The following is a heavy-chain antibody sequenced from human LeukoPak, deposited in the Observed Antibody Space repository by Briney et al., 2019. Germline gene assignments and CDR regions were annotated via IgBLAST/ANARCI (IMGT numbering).Heavy chain of an antibody. CDR2: ISSSRTI. CDR3: ARASRSSWYDYNWSDP. CDR1: GCTFSRYS. Sequence: GGSLRLSCAASGCTFSRYSMNWVRQAPGKGLEWVSYISSSRTIYYADSVKGRFTISRDNAKNSLYLQMNSLKAEDTAVYYCARASRSSWYDYNWSDPWGQGTLVTVSS. J-gene: IGHJ5*02. V-gene: IGHV3-48*01. D-gene: IGHD6-13*01.